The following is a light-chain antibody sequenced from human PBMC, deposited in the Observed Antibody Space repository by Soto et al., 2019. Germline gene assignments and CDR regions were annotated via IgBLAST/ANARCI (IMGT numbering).Light chain of an antibody. Sequence: DIQLAQSPSSVSASVGDRVTITCRASQGIGSWLAWYQQKPGKAPKLLIYAASTLQSGVPSRFSGSGSGTDFTLTISSLQPEDFASYHCQQANSFPPTFGGRTKVEIQ. J-gene: IGKJ4*01. CDR1: QGIGSW. CDR3: QQANSFPPT. CDR2: AAS. V-gene: IGKV1D-12*01.